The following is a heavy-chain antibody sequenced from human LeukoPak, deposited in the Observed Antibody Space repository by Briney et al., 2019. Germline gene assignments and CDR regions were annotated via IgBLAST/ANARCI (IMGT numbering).Heavy chain of an antibody. CDR3: ARGDAIAVAGNFDY. CDR1: GGSISSYY. Sequence: SETLSLTCTVSGGSISSYYWSWIRQPAGKGLEWIGRIYTSGSTNYNPSLKSRVTMSVDTSKNQFSLKLSSVTAADTAVYYCARGDAIAVAGNFDYWGQGTLVTVPS. D-gene: IGHD6-13*01. J-gene: IGHJ4*02. CDR2: IYTSGST. V-gene: IGHV4-4*07.